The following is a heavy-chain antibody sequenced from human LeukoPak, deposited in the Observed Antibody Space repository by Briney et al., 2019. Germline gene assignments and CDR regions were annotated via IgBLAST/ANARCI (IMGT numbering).Heavy chain of an antibody. D-gene: IGHD6-13*01. J-gene: IGHJ4*02. CDR3: ASLGLAAAGEPGEFDY. Sequence: GASVKVSCKASGGTFSSYAISWVRQAPGQGLEWMGRIIPILGIANYAQKFQGRVTITADKSTSTAYMELSSLRSEDTAVYYCASLGLAAAGEPGEFDYWGQGTLVTVSS. CDR1: GGTFSSYA. V-gene: IGHV1-69*04. CDR2: IIPILGIA.